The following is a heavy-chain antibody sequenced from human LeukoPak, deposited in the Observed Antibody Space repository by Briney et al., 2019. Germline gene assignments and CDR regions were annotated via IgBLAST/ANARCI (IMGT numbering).Heavy chain of an antibody. CDR2: ISSSSSTI. CDR3: AKDHGSSDWYYFDY. J-gene: IGHJ4*02. V-gene: IGHV3-48*01. Sequence: GGSLRLSCAASGFTFSSYSMNWVRQAPGKGLEWVSYISSSSSTIYYADSVKGRFTISRDNSKNTPYLQMNTLRADDTAVYYCAKDHGSSDWYYFDYWGQGTLVTVSS. CDR1: GFTFSSYS. D-gene: IGHD6-13*01.